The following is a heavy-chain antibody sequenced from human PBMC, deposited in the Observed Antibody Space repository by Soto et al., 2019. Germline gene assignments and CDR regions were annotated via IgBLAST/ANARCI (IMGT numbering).Heavy chain of an antibody. V-gene: IGHV4-31*03. J-gene: IGHJ6*02. CDR3: ARDCSGGSCYDGGYYYYGMDV. CDR2: IYYSGST. Sequence: QVQLQESGPGLLKPSQTLSLTCTVSGGSISSGGYYWSWIRQHPGKGLEWIGYIYYSGSTYYNPSLKSRVTISVDTSKNQFSLKLSSVTAADTAVYYCARDCSGGSCYDGGYYYYGMDVWGQGTTVTVSS. CDR1: GGSISSGGYY. D-gene: IGHD2-15*01.